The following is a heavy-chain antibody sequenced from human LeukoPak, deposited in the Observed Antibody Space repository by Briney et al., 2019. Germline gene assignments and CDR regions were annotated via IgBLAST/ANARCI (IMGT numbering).Heavy chain of an antibody. V-gene: IGHV3-73*01. CDR1: GFTFSSYS. CDR3: ARVYQLLRTHYYYYMDV. Sequence: GGSLRLSCAASGFTFSSYSMNWVRQASGKGLEWLGRIRGKANSYATAYAASVNGRFTISRDDSKNTVYLQMISLGAEDTAVYYCARVYQLLRTHYYYYMDVWGKGTTVTVSS. D-gene: IGHD2-2*01. CDR2: IRGKANSYAT. J-gene: IGHJ6*03.